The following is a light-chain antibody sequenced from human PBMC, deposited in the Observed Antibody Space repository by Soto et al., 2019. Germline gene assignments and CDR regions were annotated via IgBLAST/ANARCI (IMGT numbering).Light chain of an antibody. CDR2: GAS. CDR1: QSVSSN. V-gene: IGKV3-15*01. J-gene: IGKJ1*01. CDR3: QQYNNWPKT. Sequence: EIVMTQSPATLSVSPGGRATLSCRASQSVSSNLAWYQQEPGQAPRLLIYGASTRATGIPARFSGSGSGTEFTLTISSLQSEDFAVYYCQQYNNWPKTVGQGTKVDIK.